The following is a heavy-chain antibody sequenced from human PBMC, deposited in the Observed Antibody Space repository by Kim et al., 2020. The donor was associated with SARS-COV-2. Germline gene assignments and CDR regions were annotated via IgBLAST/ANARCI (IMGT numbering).Heavy chain of an antibody. CDR2: ISGSGGST. CDR3: AKDLNYYGSGSYYR. CDR1: GFTFSSYA. D-gene: IGHD3-10*01. Sequence: GGSLRLSCAASGFTFSSYAMSWVRQAPGKGLEWVSAISGSGGSTYYADSVKGRFTISRDNSKNTLYLQMNSLRAEDTAVYYCAKDLNYYGSGSYYRWGQGTLVTVSS. J-gene: IGHJ4*02. V-gene: IGHV3-23*01.